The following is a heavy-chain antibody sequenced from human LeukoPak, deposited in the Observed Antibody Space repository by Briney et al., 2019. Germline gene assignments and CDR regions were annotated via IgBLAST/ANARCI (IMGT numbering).Heavy chain of an antibody. CDR1: GGSISSGGYY. V-gene: IGHV4-30-2*01. CDR2: IYHSGST. J-gene: IGHJ4*02. Sequence: SETLSLTCTVSGGSISSGGYYWSWIRQPPGKGLEWIGYIYHSGSTYYNPSLKSRVTISVDRSKNQFSLKLSSVTAADTAVYYCARSEDIVATISDYWGQGTLVTVSS. CDR3: ARSEDIVATISDY. D-gene: IGHD5-12*01.